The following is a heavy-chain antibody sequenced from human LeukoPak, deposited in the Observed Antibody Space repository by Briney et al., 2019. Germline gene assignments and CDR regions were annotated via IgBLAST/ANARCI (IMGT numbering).Heavy chain of an antibody. J-gene: IGHJ5*02. CDR3: ARVWMRLAVAAHGGNNWFDP. V-gene: IGHV3-21*01. CDR2: ISSSSSYI. D-gene: IGHD6-19*01. CDR1: GFTFSSYS. Sequence: GGSLRLSCAASGFTFSSYSMNWVHQAPGKGLEWVSSISSSSSYIYYADSVKGRFTISRDNAKNSLYLQMNSLRAEDTAVYYCARVWMRLAVAAHGGNNWFDPWGQGTLVTVSS.